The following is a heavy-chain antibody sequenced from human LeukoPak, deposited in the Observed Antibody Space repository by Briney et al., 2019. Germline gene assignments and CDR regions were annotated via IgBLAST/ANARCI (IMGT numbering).Heavy chain of an antibody. Sequence: GGSLRLSCVASGFTVSSNYMSWVRQAPGKGLEWVSALYRGGSTYYADSVKGRFTNSRDNSKNTLFLQMNSLRAEDTAVCYCARDSTTDWYHDLWGQGTLVTVSS. CDR2: LYRGGST. D-gene: IGHD3-9*01. J-gene: IGHJ5*02. V-gene: IGHV3-66*01. CDR3: ARDSTTDWYHDL. CDR1: GFTVSSNY.